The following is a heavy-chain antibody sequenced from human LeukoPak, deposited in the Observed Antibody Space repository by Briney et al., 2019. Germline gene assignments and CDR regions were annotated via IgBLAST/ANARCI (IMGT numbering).Heavy chain of an antibody. Sequence: SETLSLTCAVYGGSFSGYYWSWIRQPPGKGLEWIGEINHSGSTNYNPSLKSRVTISVDTSKNQFSLKLSSVTAADTAVYYCARGGEVWFGELLHAFDIWGQGTMVTVSS. J-gene: IGHJ3*02. CDR3: ARGGEVWFGELLHAFDI. CDR2: INHSGST. D-gene: IGHD3-10*01. V-gene: IGHV4-34*01. CDR1: GGSFSGYY.